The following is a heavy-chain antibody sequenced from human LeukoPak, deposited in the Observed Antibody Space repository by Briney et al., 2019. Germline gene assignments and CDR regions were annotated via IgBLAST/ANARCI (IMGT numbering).Heavy chain of an antibody. CDR2: INHSGST. D-gene: IGHD3-10*01. V-gene: IGHV4-34*01. CDR3: ARGVTMVRGAPGRYFDL. J-gene: IGHJ2*01. CDR1: GGSFSGYY. Sequence: SETLSLTCAVYGGSFSGYYWSWIRQPPGKGLEWIGEINHSGSTNYNPSLKSRVTISVDTSKNQFSLNLSSVTAADTAVYYCARGVTMVRGAPGRYFDLWGRGTLVTVSS.